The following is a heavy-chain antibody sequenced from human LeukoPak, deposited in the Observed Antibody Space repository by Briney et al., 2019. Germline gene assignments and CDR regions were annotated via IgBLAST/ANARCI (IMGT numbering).Heavy chain of an antibody. CDR3: AREAGYDSSGFSNWFDP. V-gene: IGHV4-39*07. J-gene: IGHJ5*02. D-gene: IGHD3-22*01. CDR1: GFTVSSNY. Sequence: GSLRLSCAASGFTVSSNYMSWVRQPPGKGLEWIGSMYYSGSTYYNPTLKSRVTISVDTSKNQFSLKLSSVTAADPAVYYCAREAGYDSSGFSNWFDPWGQGTLVTVSS. CDR2: MYYSGST.